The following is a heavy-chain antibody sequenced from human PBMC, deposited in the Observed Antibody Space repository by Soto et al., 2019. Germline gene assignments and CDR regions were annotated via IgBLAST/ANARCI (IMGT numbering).Heavy chain of an antibody. CDR2: IYWDDDK. J-gene: IGHJ4*02. Sequence: QITLKESGPTLVKPTQTLTLTCTFSGFSLSTSGVGVAWIRQPPGKALECLALIYWDDDKRYSPSLKSRLTIXXDXSXXQVVLTMTNMDPVDTATYYCAHMRTYGSGSYPFGYWGQGTLVTVSS. V-gene: IGHV2-5*02. CDR1: GFSLSTSGVG. CDR3: AHMRTYGSGSYPFGY. D-gene: IGHD3-10*01.